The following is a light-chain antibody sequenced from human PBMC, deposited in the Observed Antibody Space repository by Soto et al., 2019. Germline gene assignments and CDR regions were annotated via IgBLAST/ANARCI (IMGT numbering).Light chain of an antibody. J-gene: IGKJ2*01. CDR3: LQYITLYT. Sequence: EIVVTQYPATLSVSPGERATLSCRASQNVNYYLALYQQKPGQAPRPLIYGASIMSTGVPASFSGIGSRTEFPLAISALQSEDFAVYYCLQYITLYTFGQGTKLEI. CDR2: GAS. V-gene: IGKV3-15*01. CDR1: QNVNYY.